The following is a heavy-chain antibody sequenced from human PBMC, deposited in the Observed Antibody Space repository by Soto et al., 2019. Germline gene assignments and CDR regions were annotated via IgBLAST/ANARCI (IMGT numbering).Heavy chain of an antibody. CDR3: ARGLRGYSYGYDWFDP. V-gene: IGHV1-69*12. J-gene: IGHJ5*02. D-gene: IGHD5-18*01. Sequence: QVQLVQSGAEVKKPGSSVKVSCKASGGTFSSYAISWVRQAPGQGLEWMGGIIPIFGTANYAQKFQGRVTITAEESTSTAYMELSSLRSEDTAVYYCARGLRGYSYGYDWFDPWGQGTLVTISS. CDR2: IIPIFGTA. CDR1: GGTFSSYA.